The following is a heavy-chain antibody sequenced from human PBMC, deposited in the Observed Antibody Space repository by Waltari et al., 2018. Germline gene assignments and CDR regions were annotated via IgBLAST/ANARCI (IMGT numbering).Heavy chain of an antibody. V-gene: IGHV6-1*01. CDR2: TEYMSQVRN. CDR3: ARGKFTAFDI. Sequence: QVQLQQSGPGLVKPSQTLSLTCAVSGDSLFTTSVAWNWIRQSPSSVLEWLGRTEYMSQVRNDYARSVKGRITVNPDTSKNHFSLQLDSVTPDDTAVYYCARGKFTAFDIWGQGTMVTVSS. J-gene: IGHJ3*02. CDR1: GDSLFTTSVA.